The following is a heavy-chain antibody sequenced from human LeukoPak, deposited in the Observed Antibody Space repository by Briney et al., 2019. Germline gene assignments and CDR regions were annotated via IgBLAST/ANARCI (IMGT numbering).Heavy chain of an antibody. Sequence: SETLSLTCTVSGGSLSSGSYYWRWIRQPAGKGLEWLGRIYTSGSTNYNPSLKSRVTISVDTSKNQFSLKLSSVTAADTAVYYCARERKVVVAATYYYYYMDVWGKGTTVTVSS. CDR1: GGSLSSGSYY. D-gene: IGHD2-15*01. V-gene: IGHV4-61*02. CDR2: IYTSGST. CDR3: ARERKVVVAATYYYYYMDV. J-gene: IGHJ6*03.